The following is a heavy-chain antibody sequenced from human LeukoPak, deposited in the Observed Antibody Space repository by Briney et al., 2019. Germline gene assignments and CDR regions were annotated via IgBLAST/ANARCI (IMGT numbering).Heavy chain of an antibody. CDR1: GGTVRRFG. CDR2: IIPIFGTT. J-gene: IGHJ4*02. Sequence: GASVKVSCKASGGTVRRFGISWVRQAPGQGLEWMGGIIPIFGTTSYVQKFQGRVTINADGSTSTAYMELSSLRSEDTAVYYCARDQKDIVVVVAATGTFDYWGQGTLVTVSS. D-gene: IGHD2-15*01. CDR3: ARDQKDIVVVVAATGTFDY. V-gene: IGHV1-69*13.